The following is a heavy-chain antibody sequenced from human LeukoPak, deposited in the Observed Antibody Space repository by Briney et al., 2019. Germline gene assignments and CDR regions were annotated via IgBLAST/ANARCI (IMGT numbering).Heavy chain of an antibody. D-gene: IGHD2-2*02. CDR1: GYTFTSYG. Sequence: ASVKVSCKASGYTFTSYGISWVRQAPGQGLEWMGWISAYNGNTNYAQKLQGRVTMTTDTSTSTVYMDLSSLRSEDTAVYYCARVAAEVVGLPGAIGFGWLRRDYYYMDVWGKGTTVTVS. CDR2: ISAYNGNT. J-gene: IGHJ6*03. V-gene: IGHV1-18*01. CDR3: ARVAAEVVGLPGAIGFGWLRRDYYYMDV.